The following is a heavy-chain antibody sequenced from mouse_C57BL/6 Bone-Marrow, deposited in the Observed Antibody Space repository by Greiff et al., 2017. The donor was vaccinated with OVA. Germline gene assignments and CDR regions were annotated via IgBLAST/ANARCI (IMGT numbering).Heavy chain of an antibody. CDR2: IRLKSDNYAT. Sequence: VQLKESGGGLVQPGGSMKLSCVASGFTFSNYWMNWVRQSPEKGLEWVAQIRLKSDNYATHYAVSVKGRFTISRDDSKGSVYLQMNNLRAEDTGIDSGTGLRQIRYGFAYWGQGTLVTVSA. D-gene: IGHD3-2*02. CDR3: TGLRQIRYGFAY. J-gene: IGHJ3*01. CDR1: GFTFSNYW. V-gene: IGHV6-3*01.